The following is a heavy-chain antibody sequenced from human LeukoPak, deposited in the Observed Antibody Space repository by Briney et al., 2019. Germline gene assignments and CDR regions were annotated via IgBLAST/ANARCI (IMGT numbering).Heavy chain of an antibody. J-gene: IGHJ4*02. V-gene: IGHV4-4*02. CDR3: ARDGGSRDSDY. CDR2: IYHSGST. Sequence: GSLRLSCAASEFMFSSYWMSWVRQPPGKGLEWIGEIYHSGSTNYNPSLKSRVTISVDTSKNQFSLKLSSVTAADTAVYYCARDGGSRDSDYWGQGTLVTVSS. CDR1: EFMFSSYW. D-gene: IGHD2-15*01.